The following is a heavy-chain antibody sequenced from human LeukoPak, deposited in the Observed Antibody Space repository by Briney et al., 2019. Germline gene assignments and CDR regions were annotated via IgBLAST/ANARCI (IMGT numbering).Heavy chain of an antibody. Sequence: ASVKVSCKASGYTFTGYYMHWARQAPGQGLEWMGWINPNSGGTNYAQKFQGRVTMTKDTSISTAYMELSRLRSDDTAVYYCARDWYSYGRDDAFDIWGQGTMVTVSS. CDR3: ARDWYSYGRDDAFDI. J-gene: IGHJ3*02. V-gene: IGHV1-2*02. D-gene: IGHD5-18*01. CDR2: INPNSGGT. CDR1: GYTFTGYY.